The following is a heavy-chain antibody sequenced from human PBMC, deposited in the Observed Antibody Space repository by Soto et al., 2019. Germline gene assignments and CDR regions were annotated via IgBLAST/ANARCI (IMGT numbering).Heavy chain of an antibody. CDR3: ATDRRDYGDYLD. Sequence: ASVKVSCKASGYTFTSYGISWVRQAPGQGLEWMGWISAYNGNTNYAQKLQGRVTMTTDTSTSTAYMELRSLRSDDTAVYYCATDRRDYGDYLDWGQGTLVTVSS. CDR1: GYTFTSYG. D-gene: IGHD4-17*01. CDR2: ISAYNGNT. V-gene: IGHV1-18*01. J-gene: IGHJ4*02.